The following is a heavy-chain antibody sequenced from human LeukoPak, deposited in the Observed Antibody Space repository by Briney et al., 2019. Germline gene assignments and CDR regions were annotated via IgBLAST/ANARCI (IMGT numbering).Heavy chain of an antibody. J-gene: IGHJ5*02. Sequence: ASVKVSCKTSGYSFTDYYMHCVRQAPGQGLEWMGWINPNSGGTSSAQKFQGRNTMTRDTSITTVYMEVTWLTSDDTAIYYCARADRLHGGPYLIGPWGQGTLVTVSS. CDR2: INPNSGGT. CDR3: ARADRLHGGPYLIGP. V-gene: IGHV1-2*02. D-gene: IGHD3-16*01. CDR1: GYSFTDYY.